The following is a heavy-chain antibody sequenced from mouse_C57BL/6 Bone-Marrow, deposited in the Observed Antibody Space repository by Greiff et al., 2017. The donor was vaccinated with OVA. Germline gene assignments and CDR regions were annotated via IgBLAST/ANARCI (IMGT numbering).Heavy chain of an antibody. CDR3: ARWNYYFDY. CDR2: IYPGDGDT. Sequence: QVQLQQSGPELVKPGDSVKISCKASGYAFSSSWMNWVKQRPGKGLEWIGRIYPGDGDTNYNGKFKGKATLTADKSSSTAYMQLSSLTSEDSAVYFCARWNYYFDYWGQGTTLTVSS. J-gene: IGHJ2*01. V-gene: IGHV1-82*01. CDR1: GYAFSSSW.